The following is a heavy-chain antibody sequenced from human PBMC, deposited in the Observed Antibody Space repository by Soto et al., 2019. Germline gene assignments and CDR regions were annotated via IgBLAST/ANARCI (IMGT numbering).Heavy chain of an antibody. Sequence: LRLSFAASGFIFSSAWMSWVRQTPEKWLEWVGRIKSKSDGGTTDYAAPVKGRFTISRDDSENTLYLQMNSLKTEDTAVYYCTTDRFYSPAEPWGQGTLVRVSS. J-gene: IGHJ1*01. D-gene: IGHD4-4*01. V-gene: IGHV3-15*01. CDR3: TTDRFYSPAEP. CDR2: IKSKSDGGTT. CDR1: GFIFSSAW.